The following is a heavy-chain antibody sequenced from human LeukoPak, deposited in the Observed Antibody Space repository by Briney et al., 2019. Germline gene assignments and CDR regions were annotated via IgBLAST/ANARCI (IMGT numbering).Heavy chain of an antibody. CDR1: GTSFTSYY. J-gene: IGHJ4*02. Sequence: SETLSLTCAVSGTSFTSYYWSWIRQTPGKGLEWIGEVNHSGYTNMNPSLKSRVTISVDTSKNQFSLMMTSVTAADTAVYFCARMTTGHDYWGQGTLVTVSS. CDR2: VNHSGYT. D-gene: IGHD4-17*01. CDR3: ARMTTGHDY. V-gene: IGHV4-34*01.